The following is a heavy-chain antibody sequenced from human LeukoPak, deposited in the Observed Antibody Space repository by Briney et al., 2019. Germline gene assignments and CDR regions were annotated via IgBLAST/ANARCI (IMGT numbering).Heavy chain of an antibody. J-gene: IGHJ4*02. CDR3: ATDFAYDSSGYYDEFDY. D-gene: IGHD3-22*01. CDR2: FDPEDGET. Sequence: GASVKVSCKVSGYTLTELSMHWVRQAPGKGLEWMGGFDPEDGETIYAQKFQGRVTMTEDTSTDSAYMELSSLRSEDTAVYYCATDFAYDSSGYYDEFDYWGQGTLVTVSS. V-gene: IGHV1-24*01. CDR1: GYTLTELS.